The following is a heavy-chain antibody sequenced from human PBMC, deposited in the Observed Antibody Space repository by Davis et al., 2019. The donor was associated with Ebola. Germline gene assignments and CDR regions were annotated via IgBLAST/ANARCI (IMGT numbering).Heavy chain of an antibody. V-gene: IGHV4-61*05. J-gene: IGHJ6*02. D-gene: IGHD5-24*01. CDR3: ARVGDGYNSDGMDV. CDR1: GGSISSSSYY. CDR2: IYYSGST. Sequence: MPSETLSLTCTVSGGSISSSSYYWGWIRQPPGKGLEWIGYIYYSGSTNYNPSLKSRVTISVDTSKNQFSLKLSSVTAADTAVYYCARVGDGYNSDGMDVWGQGTTVTVSS.